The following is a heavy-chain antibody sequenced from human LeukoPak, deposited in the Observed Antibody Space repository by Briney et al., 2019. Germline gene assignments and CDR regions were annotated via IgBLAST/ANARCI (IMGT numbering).Heavy chain of an antibody. CDR1: GFTFNTYW. V-gene: IGHV3-74*01. J-gene: IGHJ4*02. Sequence: QPGRSLRLSCAASGFTFNTYWMHWVRQAPGKGLVWVSRIRSDGSSTSYADSVRGRFTISRDNAKNTLYLQMNSLRAEDTAVYYCAGVLGVRDLAYFDYWGQGSQVTVSS. CDR2: IRSDGSST. D-gene: IGHD3-16*01. CDR3: AGVLGVRDLAYFDY.